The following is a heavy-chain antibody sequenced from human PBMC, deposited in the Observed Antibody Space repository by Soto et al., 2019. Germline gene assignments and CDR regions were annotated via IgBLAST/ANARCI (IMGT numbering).Heavy chain of an antibody. CDR3: TRGTRTYYYDSSGSWFDP. Sequence: SQTLSLTCAISGDSVPSNTATWNWIRQSPSRGLEWLGRTYYRSKFYNDYAVSVKSRIAITPDTSKNQFSLQLSSVTPDDTALYYCTRGTRTYYYDSSGSWFDPWGQGTLVTVSS. J-gene: IGHJ5*02. CDR2: TYYRSKFYN. CDR1: GDSVPSNTAT. V-gene: IGHV6-1*01. D-gene: IGHD3-22*01.